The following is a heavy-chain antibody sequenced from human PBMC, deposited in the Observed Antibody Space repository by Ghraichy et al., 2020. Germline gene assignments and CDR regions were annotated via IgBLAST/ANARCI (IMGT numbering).Heavy chain of an antibody. CDR3: ARVVKATMSHYYYYMDV. CDR1: GFTFSDYY. Sequence: GGSLRLSCAASGFTFSDYYMSWIRQAPGKGLEWVSYISSSSSYTNYADSVKGRFTISRDNAKNSLYLQMNSLRAEDTAVYYCARVVKATMSHYYYYMDVWGKGTTVTVSS. CDR2: ISSSSSYT. J-gene: IGHJ6*03. D-gene: IGHD4-23*01. V-gene: IGHV3-11*03.